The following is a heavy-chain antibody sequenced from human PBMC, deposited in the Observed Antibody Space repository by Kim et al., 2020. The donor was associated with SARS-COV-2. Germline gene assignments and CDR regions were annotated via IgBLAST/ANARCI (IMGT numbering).Heavy chain of an antibody. J-gene: IGHJ5*02. CDR3: ARVSSGSSSWYWFDA. D-gene: IGHD6-13*01. Sequence: AESVKGRFSTSRENAKKSLYLQMNSLRAEDTAVYYCARVSSGSSSWYWFDAWGQGTLVTVSS. V-gene: IGHV3-11*05.